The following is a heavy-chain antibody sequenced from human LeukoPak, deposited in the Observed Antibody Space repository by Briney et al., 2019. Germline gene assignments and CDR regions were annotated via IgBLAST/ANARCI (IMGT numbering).Heavy chain of an antibody. CDR3: ARPRKHDYYDMDV. CDR1: GGSSSAYW. J-gene: IGHJ6*03. V-gene: IGHV4-34*01. Sequence: SETLSLTCAVYGGSSSAYWWSWIRQPPGKGLEWIGEINPSGTTNYNPSLKGRVTISLDTSKNHFSLNLSSVTAADTAAYYCARPRKHDYYDMDVWGKGTTVTVSS. CDR2: INPSGTT.